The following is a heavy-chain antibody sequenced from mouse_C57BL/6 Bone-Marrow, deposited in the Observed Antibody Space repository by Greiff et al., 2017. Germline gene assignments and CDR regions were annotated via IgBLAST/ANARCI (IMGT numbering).Heavy chain of an antibody. CDR2: IDPGGGGT. Sequence: FQLQQPGAALVKPGASVKISCKASGYPFSSSWMNWVKQRPGKGLEWIGRIDPGGGGTNYNAKFKGKATLTADKPSSTDYMQLSSLTSEDAAVYYCAREGDYGCFDYWGTGTTVTVSS. CDR3: AREGDYGCFDY. CDR1: GYPFSSSW. J-gene: IGHJ1*03. V-gene: IGHV1-82*01.